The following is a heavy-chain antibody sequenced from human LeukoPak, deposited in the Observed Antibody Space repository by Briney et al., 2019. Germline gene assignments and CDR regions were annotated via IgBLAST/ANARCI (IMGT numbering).Heavy chain of an antibody. Sequence: GGSLRLSCAVSGFPFSDFAMSWVRQAPGKGLEWVSAISGSGGSTYYADSVKGRFTISRDNSKNTLYLQMNSLRAEDTAVYYCAKDLQGRIPAAMLDYWGQGTLVTVSS. J-gene: IGHJ4*02. V-gene: IGHV3-23*01. CDR3: AKDLQGRIPAAMLDY. CDR2: ISGSGGST. D-gene: IGHD2-2*01. CDR1: GFPFSDFA.